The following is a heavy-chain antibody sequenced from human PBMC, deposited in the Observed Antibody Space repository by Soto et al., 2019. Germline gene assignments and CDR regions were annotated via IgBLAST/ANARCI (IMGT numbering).Heavy chain of an antibody. V-gene: IGHV4-59*08. CDR3: ARLTIAYSYGSGSYYKAPNNWFDP. Sequence: SETLSLTCTVSGGSISSYYWSWIRQPPGKGLEWIGYIYYSGSTNYNPSLKSRVTISVDTSKHQFSLKLSSVTAADTAVYYCARLTIAYSYGSGSYYKAPNNWFDPWRQGTLVTVSS. D-gene: IGHD3-10*01. CDR2: IYYSGST. CDR1: GGSISSYY. J-gene: IGHJ5*02.